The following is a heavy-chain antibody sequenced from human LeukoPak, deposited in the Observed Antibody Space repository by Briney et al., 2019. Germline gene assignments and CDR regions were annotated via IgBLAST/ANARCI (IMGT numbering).Heavy chain of an antibody. CDR1: GFTFSDFW. J-gene: IGHJ4*02. CDR3: AREPLDTSGYYYGTLDY. CDR2: IKQDGSEK. V-gene: IGHV3-7*01. D-gene: IGHD3-22*01. Sequence: GGSLRLSCAASGFTFSDFWMTWVRQAPGKGLEWVANIKQDGSEKYYVDSVKGRFTVSRDNANNSLFLQKNSLRGDDAAVYYCAREPLDTSGYYYGTLDYWGQGTLVTVSS.